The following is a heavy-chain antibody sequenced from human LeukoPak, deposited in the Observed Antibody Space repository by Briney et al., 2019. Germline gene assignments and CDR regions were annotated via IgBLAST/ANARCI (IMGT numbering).Heavy chain of an antibody. D-gene: IGHD3-22*01. Sequence: GGSLRLSCAASGFTFNSYAMSWVRQAPGKGLEWVSAISGSGGSTYYADSVKGRFTISRDNSKNTLSLQMNSLRAEDTAVYYCAKQSAGDYYDSSASFGMDVWGQGTTVTVSS. J-gene: IGHJ6*02. CDR2: ISGSGGST. CDR3: AKQSAGDYYDSSASFGMDV. CDR1: GFTFNSYA. V-gene: IGHV3-23*01.